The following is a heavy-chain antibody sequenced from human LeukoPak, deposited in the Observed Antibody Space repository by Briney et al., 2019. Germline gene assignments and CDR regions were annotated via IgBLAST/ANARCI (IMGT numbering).Heavy chain of an antibody. CDR2: INHSGST. CDR1: GGSFSGYY. J-gene: IGHJ4*02. Sequence: SETLSLTCAVYGGSFSGYYWSWIRQPPGKGLEWIGEINHSGSTNYNPSLKSRVTISVDTSKNQFSLKLSSVTAADTAVYYCASKRLGAKLDYWGQGTLVTVPS. V-gene: IGHV4-34*01. D-gene: IGHD6-25*01. CDR3: ASKRLGAKLDY.